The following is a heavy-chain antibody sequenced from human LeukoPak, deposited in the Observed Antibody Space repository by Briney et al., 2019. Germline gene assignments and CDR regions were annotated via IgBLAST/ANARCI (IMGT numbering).Heavy chain of an antibody. D-gene: IGHD3-16*01. Sequence: SVKVSCKASGGTFSSYAISWVRQAPGQGLEWMGRIIPILGIANYAQKFQGRVTITADKSTSTAYMELRSLRSDDTAVYYCARDIPARFGGAFDYWGQGTLVTVSS. CDR2: IIPILGIA. CDR3: ARDIPARFGGAFDY. J-gene: IGHJ4*02. CDR1: GGTFSSYA. V-gene: IGHV1-69*04.